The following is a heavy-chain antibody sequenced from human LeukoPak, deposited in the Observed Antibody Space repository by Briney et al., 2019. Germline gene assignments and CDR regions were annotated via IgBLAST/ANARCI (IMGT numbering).Heavy chain of an antibody. CDR2: IDTSSTTM. V-gene: IGHV3-48*04. CDR3: ARDNWVDC. Sequence: PGGSLRLSCEASGLTFSKYSMTWVRQAPGKGLDWVSFIDTSSTTMYYTDSVKGRFTISRDNAKNSLYLQMNSLKVEDTAIYYCARDNWVDCWGQGTLVTVSS. J-gene: IGHJ5*01. CDR1: GLTFSKYS.